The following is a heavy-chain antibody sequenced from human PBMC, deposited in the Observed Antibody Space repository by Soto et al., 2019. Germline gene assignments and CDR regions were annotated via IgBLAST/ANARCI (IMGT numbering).Heavy chain of an antibody. CDR2: ISYEGSEK. J-gene: IGHJ4*02. V-gene: IGHV3-30*03. CDR1: GFTFSDYA. Sequence: QVHLEESGGRVVQPGTSLRLSCAASGFTFSDYAMHWIRQPPGKGLEWVAIISYEGSEKYYSDSVKGRFTISRDNSKNTVYLQMNSVRGDDTAVYYCARTYYDFWSGFSVWGQGALVTVSS. D-gene: IGHD3-3*01. CDR3: ARTYYDFWSGFSV.